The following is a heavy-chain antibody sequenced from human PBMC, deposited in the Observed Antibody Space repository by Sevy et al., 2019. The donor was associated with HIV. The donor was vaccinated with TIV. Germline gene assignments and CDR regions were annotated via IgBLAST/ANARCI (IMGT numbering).Heavy chain of an antibody. V-gene: IGHV4-59*08. D-gene: IGHD1-26*01. CDR2: IYYNGHI. Sequence: SETLSLTCTVSGGSITSLYWNWIRQPPGKGLEWIANIYYNGHINYNPALKSRVTLSLDTSKNQLSLRLSPVTAADTAMYYCAGENAWGRCYSWGQGTLVTVSS. J-gene: IGHJ4*02. CDR1: GGSITSLY. CDR3: AGENAWGRCYS.